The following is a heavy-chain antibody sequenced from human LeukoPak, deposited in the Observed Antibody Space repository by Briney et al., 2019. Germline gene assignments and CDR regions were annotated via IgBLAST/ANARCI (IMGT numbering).Heavy chain of an antibody. CDR3: ALYSYGPFDY. Sequence: GGSLRPSCAASGFTFSSYWMSWVRPDPGKGLEWVANIKQDGSEKYYVDSVKGRFTISRDNAKNSLYLQMNSLRAEDTAVYYCALYSYGPFDYWGQGTLVTVSS. J-gene: IGHJ4*02. D-gene: IGHD5-18*01. V-gene: IGHV3-7*01. CDR2: IKQDGSEK. CDR1: GFTFSSYW.